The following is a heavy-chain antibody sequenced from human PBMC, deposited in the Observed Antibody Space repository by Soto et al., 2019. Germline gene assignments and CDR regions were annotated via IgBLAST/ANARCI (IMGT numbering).Heavy chain of an antibody. CDR1: GFTFSSYA. V-gene: IGHV3-23*01. Sequence: GGSLRLSCAASGFTFSSYAMSWVRQAPGKVLEWVSAISGSGGSTYYADSGKGRFTISRDNSKNTLYLQMNSLRAEDTAVYYCSTGVTMIVVVITRFDYWGQGTLVTVSS. J-gene: IGHJ4*02. D-gene: IGHD3-22*01. CDR2: ISGSGGST. CDR3: STGVTMIVVVITRFDY.